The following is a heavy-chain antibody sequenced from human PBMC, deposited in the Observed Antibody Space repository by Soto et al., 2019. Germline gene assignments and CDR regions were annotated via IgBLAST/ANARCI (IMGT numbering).Heavy chain of an antibody. CDR3: ATDRVYSSTWSYYFDY. D-gene: IGHD6-13*01. Sequence: ASVKVSCKASGYTFTSYAMHWVRQAPGQRLEWMGWINAGDGNTKYSEKFQARVTMTRDTSASTAYMELSSLRSEDTAVYYRATDRVYSSTWSYYFDYWGQGSLVTAPQ. CDR1: GYTFTSYA. V-gene: IGHV1-3*01. J-gene: IGHJ4*02. CDR2: INAGDGNT.